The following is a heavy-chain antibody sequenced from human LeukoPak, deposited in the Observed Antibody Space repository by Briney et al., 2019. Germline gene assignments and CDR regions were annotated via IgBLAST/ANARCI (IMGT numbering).Heavy chain of an antibody. CDR3: ARLRVVVGFDY. Sequence: AVKVSCKASGYSFTGYYMHWLRQPPAQGLEWMGWINPNSSGTNYAQKYHGRVTMTRDTCISTAYMELSRLRYDDAAVYYCARLRVVVGFDYWGQGTLVTVSS. V-gene: IGHV1-2*02. CDR1: GYSFTGYY. D-gene: IGHD2-15*01. J-gene: IGHJ4*02. CDR2: INPNSSGT.